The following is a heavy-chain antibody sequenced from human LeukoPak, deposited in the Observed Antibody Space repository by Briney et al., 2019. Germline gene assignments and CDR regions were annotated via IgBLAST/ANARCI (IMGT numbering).Heavy chain of an antibody. J-gene: IGHJ6*04. Sequence: PGGSLRLSCAASGFNFRTYGMGWVRQAAGKGLEWVSYISSSGSTIYYADSVKGRFTISRDNAKNSLYLQMNSLRAEDTAVYYCAELGITMIGGVWGKGTTVTISS. D-gene: IGHD3-10*02. CDR1: GFNFRTYG. CDR2: ISSSGSTI. V-gene: IGHV3-48*04. CDR3: AELGITMIGGV.